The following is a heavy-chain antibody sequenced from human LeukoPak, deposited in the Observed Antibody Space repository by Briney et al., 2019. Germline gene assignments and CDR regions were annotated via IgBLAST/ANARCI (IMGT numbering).Heavy chain of an antibody. Sequence: ASVKVSCKASGYTFTSYDINWVRQATGQGLEWMGWINPNSGGTNYAQKFQGRVTMTRDTSISTAYMELSRLRSDDTAVYYCARRRDAFDIWGQGTMVTVSS. J-gene: IGHJ3*02. CDR3: ARRRDAFDI. CDR2: INPNSGGT. V-gene: IGHV1-2*02. CDR1: GYTFTSYD.